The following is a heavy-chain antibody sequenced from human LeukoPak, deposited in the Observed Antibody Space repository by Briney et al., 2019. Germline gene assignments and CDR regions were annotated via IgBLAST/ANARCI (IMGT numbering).Heavy chain of an antibody. CDR2: IYTSGST. CDR3: ARDRGVRGEQIFDP. D-gene: IGHD3-10*01. J-gene: IGHJ5*02. CDR1: GGSISSYY. V-gene: IGHV4-4*07. Sequence: SETLSLTCTVSGGSISSYYWSWIRQPAGKGLEWIGRIYTSGSTNYNPSLKSRVTMSVDTSKNQFSLKLSSVTAADTAVYYCARDRGVRGEQIFDPWGQGTLVTVSS.